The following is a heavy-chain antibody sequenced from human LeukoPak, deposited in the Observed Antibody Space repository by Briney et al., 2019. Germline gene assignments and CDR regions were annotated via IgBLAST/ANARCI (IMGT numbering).Heavy chain of an antibody. CDR2: INHSGST. CDR3: ARNPRRAARPFDY. D-gene: IGHD6-6*01. J-gene: IGHJ4*02. V-gene: IGHV4-34*01. CDR1: GGSFSGYY. Sequence: SETLSLTCAVYGGSFSGYYWSWIRQPPGKGLEWIGEINHSGSTNYNPSLKSRATISVDTSKNQFSLKLSSVTAAGTAVYYCARNPRRAARPFDYWGQGTLVTVSS.